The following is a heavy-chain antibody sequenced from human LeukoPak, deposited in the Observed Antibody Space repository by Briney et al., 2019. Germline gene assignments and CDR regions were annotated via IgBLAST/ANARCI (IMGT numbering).Heavy chain of an antibody. CDR2: IYYSGST. CDR1: GGSISSYY. J-gene: IGHJ4*02. Sequence: SETLSLTCTVSGGSISSYYWSWIRQPPGKGLEWIGYIYYSGSTNYNPSLKGRVTISVDTSKNQFSLKLSSVTAADTAVYYCARVKFSFGEFHQPDYWGQGTLVTVSS. D-gene: IGHD3-10*01. V-gene: IGHV4-59*12. CDR3: ARVKFSFGEFHQPDY.